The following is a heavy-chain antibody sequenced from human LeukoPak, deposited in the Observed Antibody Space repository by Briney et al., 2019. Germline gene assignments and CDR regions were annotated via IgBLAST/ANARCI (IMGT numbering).Heavy chain of an antibody. J-gene: IGHJ4*02. V-gene: IGHV4-34*01. Sequence: SETLSLTCAVYGGSFSGYYWSWIRQPPGKGLEWIGEINHSGSTNYNPSLKSRVTISVDTSKNQFSLKLSSVTAADTAVYYCARRVVGQWLAIDYWGQGTLVTVPS. CDR3: ARRVVGQWLAIDY. D-gene: IGHD6-19*01. CDR2: INHSGST. CDR1: GGSFSGYY.